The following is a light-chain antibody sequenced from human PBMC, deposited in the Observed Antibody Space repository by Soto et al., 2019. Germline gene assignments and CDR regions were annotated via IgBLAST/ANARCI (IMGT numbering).Light chain of an antibody. V-gene: IGKV1-5*01. Sequence: DIQMTQSPSTLSGSVGDRVTITCRASQTISSWLAWYKQKPGKAPKILIYGASSLQRGVSSRFSGSGFGTDFTLTISSLQPEDSATYYCLQDRSHFWTFGQGTKVDIK. J-gene: IGKJ1*01. CDR3: LQDRSHFWT. CDR1: QTISSW. CDR2: GAS.